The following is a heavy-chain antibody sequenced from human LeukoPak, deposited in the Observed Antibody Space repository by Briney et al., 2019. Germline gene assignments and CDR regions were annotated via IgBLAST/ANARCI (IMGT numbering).Heavy chain of an antibody. CDR3: AIFQGTYGDNENDY. CDR2: IIPMINTP. Sequence: SVKVSCKASGGTFRSYAITWVRQAPGKGLEWMGGIIPMINTPKYAQKFQGRVSITADESTSTGYMEVSSLRSEDTAVYYCAIFQGTYGDNENDYWGQGTLVT. D-gene: IGHD4-17*01. J-gene: IGHJ4*02. CDR1: GGTFRSYA. V-gene: IGHV1-69*01.